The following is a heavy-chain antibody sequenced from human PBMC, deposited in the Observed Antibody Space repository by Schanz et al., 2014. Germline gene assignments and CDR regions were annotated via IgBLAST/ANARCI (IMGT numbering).Heavy chain of an antibody. D-gene: IGHD6-19*01. CDR1: GFTFSRNA. J-gene: IGHJ4*02. CDR2: ISATSAKI. CDR3: ARDRVQYSSGWYSDS. V-gene: IGHV3-48*04. Sequence: EVQLVESGGGLVQPGGSLRLSCAASGFTFSRNAMNWVRQAPGKGLEWVSYISATSAKIDYADSVQGRFTISRDNAKNSLYLQMSSLRAEDTAVYYCARDRVQYSSGWYSDSWGQGTLVTVSS.